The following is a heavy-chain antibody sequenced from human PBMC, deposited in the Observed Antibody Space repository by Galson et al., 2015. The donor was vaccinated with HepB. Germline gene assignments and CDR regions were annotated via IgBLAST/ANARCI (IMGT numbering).Heavy chain of an antibody. D-gene: IGHD1-1*01. Sequence: SLRLSCAASGFTFSSYAMSWVRQAPGKGLEWVSAISGSGGSTYYADSVKGRFTISRDNAKNSLYLQMNSLRAEDTAVYYCARDLNNWNDVLGYWGQGTLVTVSS. CDR3: ARDLNNWNDVLGY. CDR1: GFTFSSYA. J-gene: IGHJ4*02. V-gene: IGHV3-23*01. CDR2: ISGSGGST.